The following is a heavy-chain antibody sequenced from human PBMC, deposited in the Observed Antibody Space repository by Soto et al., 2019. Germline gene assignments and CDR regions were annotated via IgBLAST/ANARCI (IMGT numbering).Heavy chain of an antibody. Sequence: SETLSLTCAVSGDSISSTFWWTWVRQPPGKGLEWIGEVYHSGSTRYNPSLKSRVTISVDKPNNQFSLKLSSVTAADTAMYYCARVQRGQLLSSFADAFDIWGQGTMVTVSS. J-gene: IGHJ3*02. V-gene: IGHV4-4*02. CDR2: VYHSGST. CDR1: GDSISSTFW. D-gene: IGHD2-2*01. CDR3: ARVQRGQLLSSFADAFDI.